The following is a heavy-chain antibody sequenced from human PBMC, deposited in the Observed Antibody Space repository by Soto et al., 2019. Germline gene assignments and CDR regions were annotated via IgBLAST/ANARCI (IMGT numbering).Heavy chain of an antibody. CDR3: ARLSYYDILTGYYFDY. D-gene: IGHD3-9*01. CDR2: IYYSGST. J-gene: IGHJ4*02. CDR1: GGSISSYY. Sequence: SETLSLTCTVSGGSISSYYWSWIRQPPGKGLEWIGYIYYSGSTNYNPSLKSRVTISVDTSKNQFSLKLSSVTAADTAVYYCARLSYYDILTGYYFDYWGQGTLVTVSS. V-gene: IGHV4-59*08.